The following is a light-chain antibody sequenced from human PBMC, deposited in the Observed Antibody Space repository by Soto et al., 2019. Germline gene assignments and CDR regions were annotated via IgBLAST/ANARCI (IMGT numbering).Light chain of an antibody. CDR2: GAS. J-gene: IGKJ1*01. V-gene: IGKV3-15*01. CDR3: KQYNKWPWT. Sequence: VMPPSPGTLSVSPGGMAQLSCMASQSVSSSLAWYQQKPGQAHRLIIYGASTRATGIPARFSGTGSGTEFTLTISSLQSEDFAVYYCKQYNKWPWTFGQGNKVDIK. CDR1: QSVSSS.